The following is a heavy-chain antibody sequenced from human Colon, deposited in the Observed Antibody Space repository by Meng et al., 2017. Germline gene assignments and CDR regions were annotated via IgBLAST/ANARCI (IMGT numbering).Heavy chain of an antibody. CDR2: IYSSGST. V-gene: IGHV4-61*01. J-gene: IGHJ4*02. CDR3: AREGPIAVAGYDY. CDR1: GVSFKSGIYY. Sequence: QRSGPGLVRPSDTLSLTCKVSGVSFKSGIYYWNWIRQPPGKTLEWIGYIYSSGSTTYNPSLKSRVTISLDTPKNQFSLKLTSVTAADTAVYYCAREGPIAVAGYDYWGQGTLVTVSS. D-gene: IGHD6-19*01.